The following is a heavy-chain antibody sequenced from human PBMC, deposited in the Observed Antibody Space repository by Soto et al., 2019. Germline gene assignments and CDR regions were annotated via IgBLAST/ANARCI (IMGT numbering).Heavy chain of an antibody. V-gene: IGHV1-18*01. D-gene: IGHD6-19*01. CDR2: ISAYNGNT. Sequence: QDQLVQSGVEVKKPGASVKVSCKASGYSFTNYGITWVRQAPGQGFEWMGWISAYNGNTNYAQKFQGRVTMTTDASTSTAYLGLRSLRSDATAVYYCARDRWVAPPVAVNTHYYYYMDVWGKGTTVTVSS. CDR3: ARDRWVAPPVAVNTHYYYYMDV. CDR1: GYSFTNYG. J-gene: IGHJ6*03.